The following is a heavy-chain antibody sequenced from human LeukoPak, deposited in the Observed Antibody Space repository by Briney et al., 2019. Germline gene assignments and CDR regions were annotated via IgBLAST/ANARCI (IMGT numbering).Heavy chain of an antibody. V-gene: IGHV3-7*03. Sequence: GGSLRLSCAASGFTVSSNYMSWVRQVPGRGPEWVANVNRDGSETYYLDSVKGRFTISKDNAKNSLYLQMNSLRAEDTALYHCARNNGMDVWGQGTTVIVSS. CDR2: VNRDGSET. J-gene: IGHJ6*02. CDR1: GFTVSSNY. CDR3: ARNNGMDV.